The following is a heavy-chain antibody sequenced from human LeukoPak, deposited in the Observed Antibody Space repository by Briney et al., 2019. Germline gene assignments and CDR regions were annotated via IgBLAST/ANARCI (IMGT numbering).Heavy chain of an antibody. CDR1: GYSFTSYW. D-gene: IGHD2-15*01. Sequence: GESLKISCKGSGYSFTSYWIGWVRQVPGKGLEWMGIIYPGDSDTRYSPSFQGQVTISTDKSISTAYLQWSSLKASDTAMYYCAKGYCSGGSCYQIDYWGQGTLVTVSS. CDR2: IYPGDSDT. CDR3: AKGYCSGGSCYQIDY. V-gene: IGHV5-51*01. J-gene: IGHJ4*02.